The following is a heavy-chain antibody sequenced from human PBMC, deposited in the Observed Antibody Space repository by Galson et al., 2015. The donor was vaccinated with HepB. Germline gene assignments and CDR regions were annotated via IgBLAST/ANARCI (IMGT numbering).Heavy chain of an antibody. Sequence: SVKVSCKASGYNFNNYDLSWIRQAPGPGLEWMGWFSGYDGSTNYAQKFQGRVTMTADASTGTAYLELRDLRSDDTAVYYCARDSRLELRLNNYFSYGMDVGGQGSAVTVSS. J-gene: IGHJ6*02. CDR3: ARDSRLELRLNNYFSYGMDV. V-gene: IGHV1-18*01. CDR1: GYNFNNYD. CDR2: FSGYDGST. D-gene: IGHD1-1*01.